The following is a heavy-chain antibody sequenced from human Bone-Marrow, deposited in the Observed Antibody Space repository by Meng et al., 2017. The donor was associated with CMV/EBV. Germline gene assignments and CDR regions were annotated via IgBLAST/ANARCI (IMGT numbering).Heavy chain of an antibody. CDR2: IILIFGTT. D-gene: IGHD3-10*01. Sequence: SVQVTCKASAGTFSSYAISWVRRPPGQGREWMGGIILIFGTTNYAQKFQGRVTITTDESTSTAYLELSSLRSEDTAVYYCARDGGYYQSSNWYFDLWGRGTLVTVSS. CDR1: AGTFSSYA. J-gene: IGHJ2*01. CDR3: ARDGGYYQSSNWYFDL. V-gene: IGHV1-69*05.